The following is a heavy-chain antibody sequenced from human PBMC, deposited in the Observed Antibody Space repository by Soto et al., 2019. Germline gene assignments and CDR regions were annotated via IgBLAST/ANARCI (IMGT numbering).Heavy chain of an antibody. J-gene: IGHJ6*02. CDR3: ARSKGSSTSVEIYYYYYYGMDV. CDR2: IIPIPGTA. V-gene: IGHV1-69*01. D-gene: IGHD2-2*01. Sequence: QVQLVQSGAEVKKPGSSVQVSCKASGGTFSSYAISWVRQAPGQGLEWMGGIIPIPGTANYAQKFQGRVKITADESMITSYMELSSLRAEETAVYYCARSKGSSTSVEIYYYYYYGMDVWGQGTTVTVSS. CDR1: GGTFSSYA.